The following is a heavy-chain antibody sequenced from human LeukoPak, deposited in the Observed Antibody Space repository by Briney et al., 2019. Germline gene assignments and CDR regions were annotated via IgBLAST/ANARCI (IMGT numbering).Heavy chain of an antibody. CDR2: IYFSGST. CDR1: GGSISNTNW. D-gene: IGHD3-10*01. J-gene: IGHJ6*02. V-gene: IGHV4-4*02. Sequence: KASETLSLTCGVSGGSISNTNWWTWVRQPPGRRLEWIGYIYFSGSTNYSPSLKSRVTMSLDTSKNQFSLKLSSVTAADTAVYFCAIYGWGHPYGMDVWGQGTTVTVSS. CDR3: AIYGWGHPYGMDV.